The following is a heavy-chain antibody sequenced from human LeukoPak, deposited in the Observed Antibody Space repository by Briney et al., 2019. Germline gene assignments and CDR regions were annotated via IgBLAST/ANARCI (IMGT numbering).Heavy chain of an antibody. CDR3: ARALTGVFDY. D-gene: IGHD7-27*01. J-gene: IGHJ4*02. CDR1: GGSFSGHY. Sequence: SETLSLTCAVYGGSFSGHYWSWIRQPPGKGLEWIGEINHSGSTNYNPSLRSRVTISVDTSKNQFSLKLSSVTAADTAVYYCARALTGVFDYWGQGTLVTVSS. V-gene: IGHV4-34*01. CDR2: INHSGST.